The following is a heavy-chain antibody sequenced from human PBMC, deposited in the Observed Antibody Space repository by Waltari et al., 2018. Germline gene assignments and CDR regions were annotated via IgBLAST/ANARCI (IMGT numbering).Heavy chain of an antibody. CDR3: ARIPGGVNYFDY. J-gene: IGHJ4*02. CDR1: GFSLGTGGMC. Sequence: QVTLRESGPALVKPTQTLTLTCTFSGFSLGTGGMCVSWIRQPPGKALEWLARIDEDGEGHYSTSLKTRLTISKDTSKNQVVLTMTNVDPVDTATYYCARIPGGVNYFDYWGQGTLVTVSS. D-gene: IGHD2-21*01. CDR2: IDEDGEG. V-gene: IGHV2-70*15.